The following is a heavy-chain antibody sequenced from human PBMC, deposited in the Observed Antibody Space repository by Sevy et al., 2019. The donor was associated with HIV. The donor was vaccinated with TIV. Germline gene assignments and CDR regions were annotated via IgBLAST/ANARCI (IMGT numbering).Heavy chain of an antibody. V-gene: IGHV3-48*03. CDR2: ISSSGSTI. D-gene: IGHD4-17*01. CDR1: GFIFSRYE. J-gene: IGHJ4*02. CDR3: ARDLPPSATTVAHFDY. Sequence: GGSLRLSCAASGFIFSRYEMNWVRQAPGKGLEWVSFISSSGSTISYADSVRGRITISRNNAKNSLYLQMNGLRADDTVVYYCARDLPPSATTVAHFDYWGQGTLVTVSS.